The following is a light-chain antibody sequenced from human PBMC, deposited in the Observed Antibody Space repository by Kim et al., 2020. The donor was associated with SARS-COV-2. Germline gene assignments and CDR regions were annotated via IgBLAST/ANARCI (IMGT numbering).Light chain of an antibody. CDR3: QHYSRFPYT. Sequence: DIQMTQSPSTLSASVGDRVTITCRASQTISTWLAWYQQKPGKAPNLLIYLASTLESGVPSRFIGSRSGTEFTLTIDSLQPDDFATYYCQHYSRFPYTFGQGTKVDIK. CDR2: LAS. V-gene: IGKV1-5*03. J-gene: IGKJ2*01. CDR1: QTISTW.